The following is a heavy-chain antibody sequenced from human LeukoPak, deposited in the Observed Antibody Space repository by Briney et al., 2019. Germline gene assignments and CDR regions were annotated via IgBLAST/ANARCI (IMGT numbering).Heavy chain of an antibody. V-gene: IGHV3-53*01. CDR2: IYSGGST. D-gene: IGHD5/OR15-5a*01. Sequence: PGGSLRLSCAASGFTFSSNYMNWVRQAPGKGLEWASIIYSGGSTFYADSVKGRFTISRDNSKNTLHLQMNSLRAEDTAVYYCARSNDAFDIWGQGTMVTVSS. CDR3: ARSNDAFDI. CDR1: GFTFSSNY. J-gene: IGHJ3*02.